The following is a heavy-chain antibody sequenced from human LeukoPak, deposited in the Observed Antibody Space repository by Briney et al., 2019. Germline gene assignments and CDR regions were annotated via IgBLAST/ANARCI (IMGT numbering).Heavy chain of an antibody. CDR3: ARVELPGLFDY. Sequence: GASVKVSCKASGGTFSSYAISWVRQAPGQGLEWMGRIIPILGIANYAQKFQGRVTMTRDTSTSTVYMELSSLRSEDTAVYYCARVELPGLFDYWGQGTLVTVSS. J-gene: IGHJ4*02. V-gene: IGHV1-69*04. CDR2: IIPILGIA. D-gene: IGHD1-26*01. CDR1: GGTFSSYA.